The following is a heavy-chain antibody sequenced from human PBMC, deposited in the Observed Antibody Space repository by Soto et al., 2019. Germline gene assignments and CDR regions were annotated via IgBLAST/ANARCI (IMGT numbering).Heavy chain of an antibody. Sequence: GGSKILSYAASGFNFRNFAMIWVRQEQGKGLEWVSAISGSGGSTYYADSVKGRFTISRDNSKNTLYLQMNSLRAEDTAVYYCAREEGYSSSSPFDYWGQGTLVTVSS. D-gene: IGHD6-6*01. J-gene: IGHJ4*02. CDR2: ISGSGGST. CDR3: AREEGYSSSSPFDY. V-gene: IGHV3-23*01. CDR1: GFNFRNFA.